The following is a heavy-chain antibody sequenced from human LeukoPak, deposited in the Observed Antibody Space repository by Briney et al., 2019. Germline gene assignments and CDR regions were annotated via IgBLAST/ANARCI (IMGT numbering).Heavy chain of an antibody. D-gene: IGHD2-2*01. CDR3: ARRGEGSSMSRFEY. V-gene: IGHV4-39*01. J-gene: IGHJ4*02. CDR2: IYYSGRT. Sequence: SETLSLTCTVSGGSISSSTYYWGWIRQPPGKGLEWIGSIYYSGRTYYNPSLKSRVTISVDTSKKQFSLKLSSVTAADTAVYYCARRGEGSSMSRFEYWGQGTLVTVSS. CDR1: GGSISSSTYY.